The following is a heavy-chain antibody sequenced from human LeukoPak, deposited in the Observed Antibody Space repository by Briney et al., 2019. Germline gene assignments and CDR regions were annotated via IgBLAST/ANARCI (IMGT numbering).Heavy chain of an antibody. D-gene: IGHD5-12*01. CDR1: GYTFTSYA. CDR2: INPNSGGT. J-gene: IGHJ4*02. CDR3: ARPGRYSGYGADFDY. V-gene: IGHV1-2*02. Sequence: ASVKVSCKASGYTFTSYAMNWVRQAPGQGLEWMGWINPNSGGTNYAQKFQGRVTMTRDTSISTAYMELSRLRSDDTALYYCARPGRYSGYGADFDYWGQGTLVTVSS.